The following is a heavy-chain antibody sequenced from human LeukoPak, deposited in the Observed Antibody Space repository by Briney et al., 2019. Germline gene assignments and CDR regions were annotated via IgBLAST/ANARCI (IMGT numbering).Heavy chain of an antibody. CDR1: GYTFTSYG. CDR2: ISAYNGNT. D-gene: IGHD2-2*01. CDR3: ARDPLPVLGYCSSTSCPVDY. Sequence: GASVKVSCKASGYTFTSYGISWVRQAPGQGLEWMGWISAYNGNTNYVQKLQGRVTMTTDTSTSTAYMELRSLRSDDTAVYYCARDPLPVLGYCSSTSCPVDYWGQGTLVTVSS. V-gene: IGHV1-18*01. J-gene: IGHJ4*02.